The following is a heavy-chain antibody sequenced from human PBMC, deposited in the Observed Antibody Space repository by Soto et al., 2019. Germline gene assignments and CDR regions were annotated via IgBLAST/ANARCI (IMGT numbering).Heavy chain of an antibody. CDR1: GYTFTTHA. J-gene: IGHJ4*02. V-gene: IGHV1-3*01. CDR2: INGGNGQT. CDR3: ATGGTMTTGFDY. D-gene: IGHD3-22*01. Sequence: ASVKVSCKASGYTFTTHAMHWVRQAPGQSLEWMGWINGGNGQTNYAQKSQGRVTITADESTSTAYMELSSLRSEDTAVYYCATGGTMTTGFDYWGQGTLVNVSS.